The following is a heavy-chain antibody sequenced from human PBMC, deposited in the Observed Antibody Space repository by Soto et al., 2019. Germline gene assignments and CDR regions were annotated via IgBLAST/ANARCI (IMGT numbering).Heavy chain of an antibody. J-gene: IGHJ4*02. D-gene: IGHD3-22*01. V-gene: IGHV3-9*01. CDR2: ISWNSGSI. CDR3: AKDRDYYDSSGYWLLDY. Sequence: EVQLVESGGGLVQPGRSLRLSCAASGFTFDDYAMHWVRQAPGKGMEWVSGISWNSGSIGYADSVKGRFTISRDNAKNSLYLQMNSLRAEDTALYYCAKDRDYYDSSGYWLLDYWGQGTLVTVSS. CDR1: GFTFDDYA.